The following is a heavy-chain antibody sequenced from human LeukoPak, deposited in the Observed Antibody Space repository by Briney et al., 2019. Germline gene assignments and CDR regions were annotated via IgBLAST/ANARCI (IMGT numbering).Heavy chain of an antibody. CDR1: GGPFSGYY. D-gene: IGHD3-22*01. CDR2: INHSGST. CDR3: ARRRSGYDWYFDL. Sequence: PSETLSLTCAVYGGPFSGYYWSWIRQPPGKGLEWIGEINHSGSTNYNPSLKSRVTISVDTSKSQFSLKLSSVTAADTAVYYCARRRSGYDWYFDLWGRGTLVTVSS. J-gene: IGHJ2*01. V-gene: IGHV4-34*01.